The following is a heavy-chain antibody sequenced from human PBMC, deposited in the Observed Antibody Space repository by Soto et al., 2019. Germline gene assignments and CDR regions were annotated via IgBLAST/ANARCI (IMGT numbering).Heavy chain of an antibody. V-gene: IGHV1-3*05. CDR2: INRGNGNT. CDR1: GYTFSNFA. J-gene: IGHJ4*02. D-gene: IGHD1-1*01. CDR3: ARSSTVDTTAGGTHFDY. Sequence: QVQLVQSGAEEKKPGASVKVSCKASGYTFSNFAMQWVRQAPGQRLEWMGWINRGNGNTEYSQKFQGRVTITRDTSASSLYMELSSQTSEDTAVYYCARSSTVDTTAGGTHFDYWGQGTLVTVSS.